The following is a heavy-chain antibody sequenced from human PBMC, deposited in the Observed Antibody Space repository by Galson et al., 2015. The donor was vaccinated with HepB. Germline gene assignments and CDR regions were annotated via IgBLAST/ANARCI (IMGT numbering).Heavy chain of an antibody. V-gene: IGHV5-10-1*01. CDR1: GYSFTSYW. CDR3: ARHRTYYYDSSGHELDY. J-gene: IGHJ4*02. Sequence: QSGAEVKKPGESLRISCKGSGYSFTSYWISWVRQMPGKGLEWMGRIDPSDSYTNYSPSFQGHVTISADKSISTAYLQWSSLKASDTAMYYCARHRTYYYDSSGHELDYWGQGTLVTVSS. CDR2: IDPSDSYT. D-gene: IGHD3-22*01.